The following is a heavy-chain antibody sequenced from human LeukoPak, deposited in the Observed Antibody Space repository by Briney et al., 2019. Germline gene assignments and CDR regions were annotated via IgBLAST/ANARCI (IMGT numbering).Heavy chain of an antibody. D-gene: IGHD1-26*01. V-gene: IGHV3-53*05. J-gene: IGHJ3*02. CDR2: IYSGGST. Sequence: GGSLRLSCAASGFTVGSDYMSWVRQAPGKGLEWVSVIYSGGSTYYADSVKGRFTISRDNSKNTLYLQMNSLRAEDTAVYYCARERGGSRYAFDIWGQGTMVTVSS. CDR3: ARERGGSRYAFDI. CDR1: GFTVGSDY.